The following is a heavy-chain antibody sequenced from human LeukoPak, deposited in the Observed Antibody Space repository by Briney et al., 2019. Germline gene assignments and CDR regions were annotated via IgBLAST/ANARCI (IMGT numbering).Heavy chain of an antibody. J-gene: IGHJ4*02. V-gene: IGHV3-21*04. CDR3: ARVRGKYCSSTSCYSFDY. CDR2: ISSSSSYI. D-gene: IGHD2-2*01. Sequence: PGGSLRLSCAASGFTFSSYSMNWVRQAPGKGLEWVSSISSSSSYIYYADSVKGRFTISRDNAKNSLYLQMNSLRAEDTAVYYCARVRGKYCSSTSCYSFDYWGQGTLVTVSS. CDR1: GFTFSSYS.